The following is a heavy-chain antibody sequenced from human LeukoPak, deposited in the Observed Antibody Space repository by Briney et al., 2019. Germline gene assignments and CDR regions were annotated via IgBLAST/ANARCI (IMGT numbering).Heavy chain of an antibody. Sequence: GESLKISCKGFGYSFTNYWIGWVRQMPGKGLEWMGIIYPGDSDTRYSPSFQGQVTISADKFFNTAYLQWSSLKASDTAKYYCARHSGSGSSYIGFYLGMDVWGQGTAVTASS. D-gene: IGHD3-10*01. V-gene: IGHV5-51*01. CDR3: ARHSGSGSSYIGFYLGMDV. CDR1: GYSFTNYW. CDR2: IYPGDSDT. J-gene: IGHJ6*02.